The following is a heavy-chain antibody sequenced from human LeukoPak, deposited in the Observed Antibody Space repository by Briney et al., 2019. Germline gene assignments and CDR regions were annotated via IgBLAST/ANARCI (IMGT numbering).Heavy chain of an antibody. Sequence: GGSLRLSCAASGFTFSSYEMSWVRQAPGKGLEWVSYISRSGTAISYADSVKGRFTISRDNAKNSLYLQMNSLRAEDTAVYYCASHLYYYGSGSYLPWGQGTLVTVSS. CDR1: GFTFSSYE. CDR2: ISRSGTAI. J-gene: IGHJ5*02. CDR3: ASHLYYYGSGSYLP. V-gene: IGHV3-48*03. D-gene: IGHD3-10*01.